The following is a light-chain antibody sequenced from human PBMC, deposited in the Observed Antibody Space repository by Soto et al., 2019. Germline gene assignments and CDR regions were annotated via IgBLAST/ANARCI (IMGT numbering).Light chain of an antibody. CDR1: SSDVGSYNL. CDR3: CSYVGSSTFV. J-gene: IGLJ1*01. V-gene: IGLV2-23*02. CDR2: EVS. Sequence: QSALTQPASVSGSPGQSITISCTGTSSDVGSYNLVSWYQQHPGKAPKLMIYEVSKRPSGVSNRFSGSKSGNTASLTISGLQAEDEADYYCCSYVGSSTFVFGTWTKLTVL.